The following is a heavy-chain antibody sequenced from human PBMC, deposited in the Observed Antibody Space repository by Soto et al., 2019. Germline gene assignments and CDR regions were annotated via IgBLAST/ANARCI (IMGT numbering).Heavy chain of an antibody. CDR3: ARGRGAAADYFDF. V-gene: IGHV3-11*05. D-gene: IGHD6-13*01. J-gene: IGHJ4*02. CDR1: GFTFRYYY. CDR2: ISSSTSHT. Sequence: GGSLILSCAVSGFTFRYYYMTWIRQAPGTGLEWVSYISSSTSHTNYADSVKGRFTISRDNAKNSLFLQMNSLRAEDTAVYYCARGRGAAADYFDFWGQGTLVTVS.